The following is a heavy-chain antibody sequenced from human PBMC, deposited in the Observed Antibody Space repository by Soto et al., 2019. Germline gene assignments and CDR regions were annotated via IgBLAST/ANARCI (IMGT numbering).Heavy chain of an antibody. D-gene: IGHD6-19*01. J-gene: IGHJ4*02. CDR3: ARVTPSGDSDF. CDR1: GYAFTIYG. Sequence: QVQLVQSGAEVKKPGASVKVSCKASGYAFTIYGLNWVRQAPGQGLEWMGWINPYNGNTKYAQMLQGRVTMTTDTSTSTAYMELRSLRSDDTAVYYCARVTPSGDSDFWGQGTLVTVSA. V-gene: IGHV1-18*04. CDR2: INPYNGNT.